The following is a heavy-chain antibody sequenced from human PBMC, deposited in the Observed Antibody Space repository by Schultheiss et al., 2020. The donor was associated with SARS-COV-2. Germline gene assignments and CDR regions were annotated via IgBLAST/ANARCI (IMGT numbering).Heavy chain of an antibody. J-gene: IGHJ4*02. V-gene: IGHV3-30*03. Sequence: GGSLRLSCAASGFTFSSYGMHWVRQAPGKGLEWVAVISYDGSNKYYADSVKGRFTISRDNSKNTLYLQMNSLRAEDTAVYYCARDLNYWGQGTLVTVSS. CDR1: GFTFSSYG. CDR3: ARDLNY. CDR2: ISYDGSNK.